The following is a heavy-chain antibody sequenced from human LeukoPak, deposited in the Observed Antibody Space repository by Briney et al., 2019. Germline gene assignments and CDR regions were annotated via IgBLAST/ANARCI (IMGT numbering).Heavy chain of an antibody. Sequence: ASVKVSCKASGGTFSSYAISWVRQAPGQGLEWMGWINPNSGGTNYAQKFQGRVTMTRDTSISTAYMELSRLRSDDTAVYYCARDYGSGLNWFDPWGQGTLVTVSS. CDR2: INPNSGGT. CDR1: GGTFSSYA. J-gene: IGHJ5*02. D-gene: IGHD3-10*01. CDR3: ARDYGSGLNWFDP. V-gene: IGHV1-2*02.